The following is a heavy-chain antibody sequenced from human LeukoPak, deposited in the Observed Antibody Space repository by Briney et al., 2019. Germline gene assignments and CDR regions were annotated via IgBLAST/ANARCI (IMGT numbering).Heavy chain of an antibody. D-gene: IGHD2-2*02. CDR3: ARSDCSSTSCYIY. Sequence: GGSLRLSCTTSGFIFSNYAMSWVRQTPGKGLEWVSSISSISSYISYADSVKGRFTISRDNAKNSLYLQMNSLRAEDSAAYYCARSDCSSTSCYIYWGQGTLVTVSS. J-gene: IGHJ4*02. CDR2: ISSISSYI. V-gene: IGHV3-21*01. CDR1: GFIFSNYA.